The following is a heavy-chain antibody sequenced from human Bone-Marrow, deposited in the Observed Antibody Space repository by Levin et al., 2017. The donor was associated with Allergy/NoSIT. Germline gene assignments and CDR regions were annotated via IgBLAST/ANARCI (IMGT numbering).Heavy chain of an antibody. CDR2: ISYTSNTI. Sequence: GGSLRLSCAASGFTFSSYNMNWVRQAPGKGLEWVSYISYTSNTIYYADSVKGRFTISRDNAKNSLYLQMNSLRAEDTAVYFCATWLHLGEPSCWGQGPLVTVSS. J-gene: IGHJ4*02. CDR1: GFTFSSYN. CDR3: ATWLHLGEPSC. V-gene: IGHV3-48*01. D-gene: IGHD5-12*01.